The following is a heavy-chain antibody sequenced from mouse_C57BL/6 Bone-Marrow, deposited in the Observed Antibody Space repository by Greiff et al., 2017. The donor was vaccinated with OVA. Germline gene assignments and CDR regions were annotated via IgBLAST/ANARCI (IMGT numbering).Heavy chain of an antibody. CDR1: GYTFTDYN. Sequence: VQLQQSGPELVKPGASVKIPCKASGYTFTDYNMDWVKQSHGKSLEWIGDINPNNGGTIYNQKFKGKATLTVDKSSSTAYMELRSLTSEDTAVYYCARGATVVATRYFDYWGQGTTLTVSS. D-gene: IGHD1-1*01. CDR2: INPNNGGT. J-gene: IGHJ2*01. CDR3: ARGATVVATRYFDY. V-gene: IGHV1-18*01.